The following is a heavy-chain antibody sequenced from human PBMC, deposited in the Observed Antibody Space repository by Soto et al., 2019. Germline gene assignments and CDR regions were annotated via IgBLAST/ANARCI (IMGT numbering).Heavy chain of an antibody. V-gene: IGHV4-30-4*01. D-gene: IGHD5-12*01. CDR1: GGSISSGDYY. J-gene: IGHJ4*02. Sequence: PSETLSLTCTVSGGSISSGDYYWSWIRQPPGKGLEWIGYIYYSGSTYYNPSLKSRVTISVDTSKNQFSLKLSSVTAADTAVYYCARDRGYSGYDTDTGFDYWGQGTLVTVSS. CDR3: ARDRGYSGYDTDTGFDY. CDR2: IYYSGST.